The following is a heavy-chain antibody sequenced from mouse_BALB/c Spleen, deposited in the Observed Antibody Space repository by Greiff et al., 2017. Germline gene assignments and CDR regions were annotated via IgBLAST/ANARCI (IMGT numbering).Heavy chain of an antibody. CDR3: ARQKLVYAMDY. D-gene: IGHD4-1*01. Sequence: EVQLVESGGDLVKPGGSLKLSCAASGFTFSSYGMSWVRQTPDKRLEWVATISSGGSYTYYPDSVKGRFTISRDNAKNTLYLQMSSLKSEDTAMYYCARQKLVYAMDYWGQGTSVTVSS. V-gene: IGHV5-6*01. CDR2: ISSGGSYT. CDR1: GFTFSSYG. J-gene: IGHJ4*01.